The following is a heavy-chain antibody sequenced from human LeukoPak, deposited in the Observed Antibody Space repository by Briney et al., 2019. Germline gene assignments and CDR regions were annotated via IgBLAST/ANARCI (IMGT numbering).Heavy chain of an antibody. J-gene: IGHJ4*02. Sequence: SETLSLTCTVSGGSISSYYWSWSRQPPGKGLEWMEYIYFSGSTNYNPSLKSRVTISVDTSRNQFSLQLSSVTAADTAVYYCARTSHPHGSSWLFDYWGQGTLVTVSS. V-gene: IGHV4-59*01. CDR3: ARTSHPHGSSWLFDY. CDR2: IYFSGST. D-gene: IGHD6-13*01. CDR1: GGSISSYY.